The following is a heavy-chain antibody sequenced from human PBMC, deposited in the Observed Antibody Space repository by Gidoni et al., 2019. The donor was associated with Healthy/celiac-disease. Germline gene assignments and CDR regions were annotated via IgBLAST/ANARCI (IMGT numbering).Heavy chain of an antibody. CDR2: IYHSGST. CDR1: VYSISSGYY. D-gene: IGHD4-17*01. J-gene: IGHJ4*02. CDR3: ARTTVTTVGYYFDY. V-gene: IGHV4-38-2*01. Sequence: QLQLQESGPGLVKPSETLSLPCPAPVYSISSGYYWGWIRQPPGKGLEWIGSIYHSGSTYYNPSLKSRVTISVDTSKNQFSLKLSSVTAADTAVYYCARTTVTTVGYYFDYWGQGTLVTVSS.